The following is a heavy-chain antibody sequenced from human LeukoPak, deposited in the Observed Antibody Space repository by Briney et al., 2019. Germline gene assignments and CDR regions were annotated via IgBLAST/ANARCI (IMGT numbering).Heavy chain of an antibody. D-gene: IGHD3-10*01. CDR1: GDSVSSNSAA. J-gene: IGHJ3*02. Sequence: SQTLSLTCAISGDSVSSNSAAWNWIRQSPSRGLEWLGRTYYRSKWYNDYAVSVKSRITINPDTSKNQFSLQLNSVTPEDTAVYYCARDDYYGSGSYYKHRDYAFDIWGQGTMVTVSS. CDR3: ARDDYYGSGSYYKHRDYAFDI. CDR2: TYYRSKWYN. V-gene: IGHV6-1*01.